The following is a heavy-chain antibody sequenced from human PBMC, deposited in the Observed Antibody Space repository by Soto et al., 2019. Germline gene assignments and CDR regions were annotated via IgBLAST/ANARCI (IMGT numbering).Heavy chain of an antibody. CDR2: MNSDGSIT. D-gene: IGHD4-17*01. CDR3: ARETTMTSSLFDY. J-gene: IGHJ4*02. V-gene: IGHV3-74*01. CDR1: GFTFSRYW. Sequence: GGSLRLSCAASGFTFSRYWMHWVRQVPGKGLVWVSRMNSDGSITTYADSVKGRFTISRDNAKSTLYLQVHSLRAEDTAVYYCARETTMTSSLFDYWGRGALVTVSS.